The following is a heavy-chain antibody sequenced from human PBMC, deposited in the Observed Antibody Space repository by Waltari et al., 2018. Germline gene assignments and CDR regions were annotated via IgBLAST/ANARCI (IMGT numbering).Heavy chain of an antibody. Sequence: EVQLVETGGGLIQPGGSLRLSCAASGFTVSSNYMSWVRQAPGKGLEGVPVIYSGVSTYYADSVKGRFTISRDNSKNTLYLQMNSLRAEDTAVYYCARAHCSGGSCYPGIFDYWGQGTLVTVSS. CDR1: GFTVSSNY. CDR3: ARAHCSGGSCYPGIFDY. J-gene: IGHJ4*02. CDR2: IYSGVST. D-gene: IGHD2-15*01. V-gene: IGHV3-53*02.